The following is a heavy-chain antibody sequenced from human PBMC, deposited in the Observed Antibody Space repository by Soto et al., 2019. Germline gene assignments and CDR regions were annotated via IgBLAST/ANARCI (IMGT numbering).Heavy chain of an antibody. J-gene: IGHJ5*02. V-gene: IGHV6-1*01. D-gene: IGHD6-13*01. CDR1: GDSVSSNSAS. Sequence: PSQTLSLTCAISGDSVSSNSASWNLIRQSPSRGLEWLGRTYYRSKWYNDYAVSVKSRITINPDTSKNQFSLQLNSVTPEDTAVYYCARNLMYSSSWEGWFDPWGQGTLVTVSS. CDR3: ARNLMYSSSWEGWFDP. CDR2: TYYRSKWYN.